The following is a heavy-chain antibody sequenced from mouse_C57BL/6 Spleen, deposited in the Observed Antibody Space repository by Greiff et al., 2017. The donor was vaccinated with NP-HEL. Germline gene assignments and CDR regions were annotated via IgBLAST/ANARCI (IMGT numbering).Heavy chain of an antibody. CDR3: AREGQYFDV. Sequence: VKLQQSGAELVKPGASVKISCKASGYAFSSYWMNWVTQRPGKGLEWIGQIYPGDGDTNYNGKFKGKATLTADKSSSTAYMQLSSLTSEDSAVYFCAREGQYFDVWGTGTTVTVSS. J-gene: IGHJ1*03. CDR2: IYPGDGDT. D-gene: IGHD3-3*01. V-gene: IGHV1-80*01. CDR1: GYAFSSYW.